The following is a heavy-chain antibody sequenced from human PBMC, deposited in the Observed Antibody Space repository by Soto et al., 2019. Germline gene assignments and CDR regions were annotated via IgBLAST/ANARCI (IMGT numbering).Heavy chain of an antibody. Sequence: PSETLSLTCTVSGGSISSYYWSWIRQPPGKGLEWIGYIYYSGSTNYNPSLKSRVTISVDTSKNQFSLKLSSVTAADTAVYYCAKGSEFSNSYTLDFDFWGQGALVTVSS. D-gene: IGHD6-6*01. J-gene: IGHJ4*02. CDR2: IYYSGST. V-gene: IGHV4-59*01. CDR1: GGSISSYY. CDR3: AKGSEFSNSYTLDFDF.